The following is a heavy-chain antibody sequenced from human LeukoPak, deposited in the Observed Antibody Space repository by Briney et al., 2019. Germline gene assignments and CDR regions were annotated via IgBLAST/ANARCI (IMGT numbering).Heavy chain of an antibody. CDR1: GFTFSSAW. CDR2: IKSKTDGGTI. Sequence: GGSLRLSCAASGFTFSSAWMNWVRQAPGKGLEWVGRIKSKTDGGTIDYAAPVKGRFTISRDDSKKTLYLQMNSLKTEDTAVYYCTTDSLRMGVTGLDYWGQGTLVTVSS. V-gene: IGHV3-15*07. J-gene: IGHJ4*02. CDR3: TTDSLRMGVTGLDY. D-gene: IGHD3-3*01.